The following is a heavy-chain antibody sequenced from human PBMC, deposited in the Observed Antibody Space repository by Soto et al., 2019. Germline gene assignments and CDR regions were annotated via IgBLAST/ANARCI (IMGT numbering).Heavy chain of an antibody. CDR3: ARAGTTEGAFDI. V-gene: IGHV3-21*01. J-gene: IGHJ3*02. D-gene: IGHD1-1*01. Sequence: EVQLVESGGGLVKPGGSLRLSCAASGFTYSSYSMNWVRQAPGKGLEWVSSISSSSSYIYYADSVKGRFTISRDNAKNSLYLQMNSLRAEDTAVYYCARAGTTEGAFDIWGQGTMVTVSS. CDR2: ISSSSSYI. CDR1: GFTYSSYS.